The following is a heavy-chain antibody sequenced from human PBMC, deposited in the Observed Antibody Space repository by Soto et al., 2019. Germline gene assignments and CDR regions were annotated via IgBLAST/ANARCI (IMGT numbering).Heavy chain of an antibody. CDR2: IYYSGST. CDR3: ARATYYYDSSGYYGYYFDY. D-gene: IGHD3-22*01. V-gene: IGHV4-59*01. CDR1: GGSISSYY. J-gene: IGHJ4*02. Sequence: QVQLQESGPGLVKPSETLSLTCTASGGSISSYYWSWIRQPPGKGLEWIGYIYYSGSTNYNSSLKSRVTISVDTSKNQLSQKLSSVTAADTAVYYCARATYYYDSSGYYGYYFDYWGQGTLVTVSS.